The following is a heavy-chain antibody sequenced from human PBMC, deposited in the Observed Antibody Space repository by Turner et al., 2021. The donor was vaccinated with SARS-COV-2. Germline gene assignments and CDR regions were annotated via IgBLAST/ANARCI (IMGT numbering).Heavy chain of an antibody. J-gene: IGHJ4*02. CDR2: ISYDGSNK. V-gene: IGHV3-30-3*01. Sequence: QVQLVESGGGVVQPGRSLRLSCAASGFTFSSYAMHWVRQAPGKGLEWVAVISYDGSNKYYADSVKGRFTISRDNSKNTLYLQMNSLRAEDTAVYYCARTNSSGWYGRGGLGYWGQGTLVTVSS. CDR3: ARTNSSGWYGRGGLGY. D-gene: IGHD6-19*01. CDR1: GFTFSSYA.